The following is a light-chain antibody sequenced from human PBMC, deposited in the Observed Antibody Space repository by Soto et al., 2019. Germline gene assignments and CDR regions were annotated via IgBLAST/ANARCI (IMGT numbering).Light chain of an antibody. V-gene: IGKV4-1*01. CDR1: QSVLYSSNNKNY. J-gene: IGKJ4*01. Sequence: DIVMTQSPDSLAVSLGERATINCKSSQSVLYSSNNKNYFAWYQQTPGQPPKLLIYWASTRESGVPDRFSGSGSGTDFTLTISSLQAEDVAVYYCQQFLGTPLTFGGGTKVEIK. CDR3: QQFLGTPLT. CDR2: WAS.